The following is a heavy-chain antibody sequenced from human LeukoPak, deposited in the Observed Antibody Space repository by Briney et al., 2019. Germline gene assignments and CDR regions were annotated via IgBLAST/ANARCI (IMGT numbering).Heavy chain of an antibody. V-gene: IGHV4-61*05. J-gene: IGHJ6*03. CDR2: IYTSGST. CDR3: ARNSHNYDFWSGYYYYYMDV. Sequence: PSETLSLTCTVSGGSISSSSYYWGWIRQPPGKGLEWIGYIYTSGSTNYNPSLKSRVTISVDTSKNQFSLKLSSVTAADTAVYYCARNSHNYDFWSGYYYYYMDVWGKGTTVTVSS. CDR1: GGSISSSSYY. D-gene: IGHD3-3*01.